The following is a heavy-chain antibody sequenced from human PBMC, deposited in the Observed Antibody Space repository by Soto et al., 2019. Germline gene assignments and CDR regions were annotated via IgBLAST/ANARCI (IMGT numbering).Heavy chain of an antibody. CDR1: GFTFSSYS. J-gene: IGHJ4*02. Sequence: GGSLRLSCAASGFTFSSYSMNWVRQATGKGLEWVSSISSSSSYIYYADSVKGRFTISRDNAKNSLYLQMNSLRAEDTAVYYCARDLSIIVLDYWGQGTLVTVSS. CDR2: ISSSSSYI. V-gene: IGHV3-21*01. D-gene: IGHD2-15*01. CDR3: ARDLSIIVLDY.